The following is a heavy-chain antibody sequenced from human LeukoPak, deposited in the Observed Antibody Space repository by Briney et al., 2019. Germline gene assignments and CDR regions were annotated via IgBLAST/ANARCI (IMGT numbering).Heavy chain of an antibody. Sequence: PSETLSLTCTVSGGSISSYYWSWIRQPPGKGLEWIGYIYYSGSTNYNPSLKSRVTISVDTSKNQFSLKLSSVTAADTAVYYCARDFGSGSPGVWGKGTTVTVSS. V-gene: IGHV4-59*01. CDR2: IYYSGST. J-gene: IGHJ6*04. D-gene: IGHD1-26*01. CDR3: ARDFGSGSPGV. CDR1: GGSISSYY.